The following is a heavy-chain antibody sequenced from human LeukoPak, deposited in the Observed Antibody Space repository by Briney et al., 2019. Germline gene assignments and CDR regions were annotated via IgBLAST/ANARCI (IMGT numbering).Heavy chain of an antibody. V-gene: IGHV3-7*01. J-gene: IGHJ4*02. CDR2: IKQDGGQI. Sequence: GGSLRPSCAASGFTFSSYWMSWVRQAPGKGLEWVANIKQDGGQIYYLESVKGRFTVSRDNAKNSLYLQMNSLRAEDTAVYYCARLGARQMLEYWGQGTLVTVSS. CDR3: ARLGARQMLEY. CDR1: GFTFSSYW. D-gene: IGHD4-17*01.